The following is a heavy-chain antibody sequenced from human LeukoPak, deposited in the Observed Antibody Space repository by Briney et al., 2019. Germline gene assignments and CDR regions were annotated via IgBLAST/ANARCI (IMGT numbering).Heavy chain of an antibody. CDR2: ISYDGSNK. Sequence: PGGSLRLSCAASGFTFSSYAMHWVRQAPGKGLEWVAVISYDGSNKYYADSVKGRFTISRDNSKNTLYLQMNSLRAEDTAVYYCARDRGPYMAAPDYWGQGTLVTVSS. D-gene: IGHD6-25*01. CDR1: GFTFSSYA. CDR3: ARDRGPYMAAPDY. J-gene: IGHJ4*02. V-gene: IGHV3-30-3*01.